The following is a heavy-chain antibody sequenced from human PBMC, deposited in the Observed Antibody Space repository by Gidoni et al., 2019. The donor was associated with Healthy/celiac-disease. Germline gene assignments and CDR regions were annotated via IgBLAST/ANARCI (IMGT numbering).Heavy chain of an antibody. CDR2: ISSSSSTI. D-gene: IGHD6-19*01. CDR3: ARDRSSGWYGYFDY. CDR1: GFTFSSYS. V-gene: IGHV3-48*02. J-gene: IGHJ4*02. Sequence: EVQLVESGGGLVQPGGSLRLSCAASGFTFSSYSMNWVRQAPGKGLEWVSYISSSSSTIYYADSVKGRFTISRDNAKNSLYLQMNSLRDEDTAVYYCARDRSSGWYGYFDYWGQGTLVTVSS.